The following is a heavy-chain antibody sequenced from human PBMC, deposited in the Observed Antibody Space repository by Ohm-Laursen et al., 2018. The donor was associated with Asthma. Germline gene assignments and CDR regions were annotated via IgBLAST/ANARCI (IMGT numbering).Heavy chain of an antibody. CDR1: GFTFSIYW. D-gene: IGHD6-13*01. CDR2: IKQDGSEK. Sequence: SLRLSCTASGFTFSIYWMSWVRQAPGKGLEWVANIKQDGSEKYYVDSVKGRFTISRDNAKNSLYLQMNSLRAEDTAVYYCARDEGLAAADVGFDYWGQGTLVSVSS. J-gene: IGHJ4*02. V-gene: IGHV3-7*01. CDR3: ARDEGLAAADVGFDY.